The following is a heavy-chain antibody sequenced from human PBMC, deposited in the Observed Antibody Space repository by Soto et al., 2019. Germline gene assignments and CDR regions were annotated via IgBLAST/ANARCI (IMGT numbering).Heavy chain of an antibody. V-gene: IGHV1-46*01. Sequence: QVQLVQSGAEVKKPGASVKVSCKASGYIFTNYYIHWVRQAPGQGLEWMAIINPLPTSGSTNYAQKFQGRVTVTRDTSTSTVYLELSSLRSDDTAVYYRARDLAAAAYWGQGTLVTVSS. CDR3: ARDLAAAAY. CDR1: GYIFTNYY. CDR2: INPLPTSGST. D-gene: IGHD6-13*01. J-gene: IGHJ4*02.